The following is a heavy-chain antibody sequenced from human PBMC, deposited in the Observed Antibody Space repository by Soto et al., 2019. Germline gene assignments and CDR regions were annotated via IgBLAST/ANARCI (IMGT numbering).Heavy chain of an antibody. D-gene: IGHD1-26*01. CDR3: ARGRSGTYAIDC. CDR1: GFTFSSYW. CDR2: MNSDGSTT. V-gene: IGHV3-74*01. Sequence: EVQLVETGGGLVQPGGSLRLSCAASGFTFSSYWMHWVRQAPGKGLVWVSRMNSDGSTTNYVDSVKGRFTISRDNAKNTLYLQMNSLRAEDTAVYYCARGRSGTYAIDCWGQGILVSVSS. J-gene: IGHJ4*02.